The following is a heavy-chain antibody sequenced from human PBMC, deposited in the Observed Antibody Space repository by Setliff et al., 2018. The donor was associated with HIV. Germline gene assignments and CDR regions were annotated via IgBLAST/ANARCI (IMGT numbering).Heavy chain of an antibody. V-gene: IGHV4-4*07. D-gene: IGHD6-19*01. CDR3: ARQGAVTGHSFDY. CDR2: IYSSGST. Sequence: PSETLSLTCTVSGGSISSYYGSWIRQSAGKGLEWIGRIYSSGSTNYNPSLKSRVTISVDMSKNHFSLRLSHVTAADTAVYYCARQGAVTGHSFDYWGQGALVTVSS. J-gene: IGHJ4*02. CDR1: GGSISSYY.